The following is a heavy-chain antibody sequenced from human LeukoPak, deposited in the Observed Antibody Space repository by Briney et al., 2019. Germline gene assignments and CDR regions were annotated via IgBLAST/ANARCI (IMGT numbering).Heavy chain of an antibody. V-gene: IGHV3-53*01. CDR1: GFTVSSNY. D-gene: IGHD3-22*01. CDR3: ARNYYDSSGYFGAVDY. J-gene: IGHJ4*02. CDR2: IYSGGST. Sequence: GGSLRLSCAVSGFTVSSNYMSWVRQAPGKGLEWVSVIYSGGSTYYADSVKGRFTISRDNSKNTLYLQMNSLRAEDTAVYYCARNYYDSSGYFGAVDYWGQGTLVTVSS.